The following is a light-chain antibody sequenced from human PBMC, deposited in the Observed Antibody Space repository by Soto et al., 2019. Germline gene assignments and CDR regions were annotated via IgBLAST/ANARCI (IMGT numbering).Light chain of an antibody. J-gene: IGLJ3*02. CDR1: HSNIGSNA. V-gene: IGLV1-36*01. CDR3: ATWDDRLTAWV. CDR2: YND. Sequence: QSVLTQSPSVSGAPRQSGNISCSGNHSNIGSNAVHWYQQLPGKAPKLLMYYNDMLPSGVSDRFSVSKSGTSASLAISGLQSEDEGDYYCATWDDRLTAWVFGGGTQLTVL.